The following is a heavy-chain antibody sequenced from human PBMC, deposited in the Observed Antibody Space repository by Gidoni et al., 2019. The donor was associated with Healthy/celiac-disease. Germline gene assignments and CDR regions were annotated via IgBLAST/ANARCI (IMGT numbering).Heavy chain of an antibody. J-gene: IGHJ6*02. Sequence: EVQLVESGGGLVQPGGSLRLSCAASGFPFSSYSMNWVRQAPGKGLEWVSYISSSSSTIYYADSVKGRFTISRDNAKNSLYLQMNSLRAEDTAVYYCARDVVVVAAMTRYYYGMDVWGQGTTVTVSS. CDR3: ARDVVVVAAMTRYYYGMDV. V-gene: IGHV3-48*04. CDR1: GFPFSSYS. CDR2: ISSSSSTI. D-gene: IGHD2-15*01.